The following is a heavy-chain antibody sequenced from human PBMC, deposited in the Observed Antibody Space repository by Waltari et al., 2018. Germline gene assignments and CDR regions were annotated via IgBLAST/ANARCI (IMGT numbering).Heavy chain of an antibody. CDR1: GFIFISYA. CDR3: ARDQFGLAAVRALLS. V-gene: IGHV3-23*01. D-gene: IGHD6-13*01. CDR2: ISYNGCTT. Sequence: EVQLLESGGDLVQPGGSLRLSCTVSGFIFISYAMTWVRPAPGKGVGWVSGISYNGCTTYYADSVKARFTISRDNSRNTLFLQMNSLRAEDTAVYYCARDQFGLAAVRALLSWGRGTLVTVSS. J-gene: IGHJ4*02.